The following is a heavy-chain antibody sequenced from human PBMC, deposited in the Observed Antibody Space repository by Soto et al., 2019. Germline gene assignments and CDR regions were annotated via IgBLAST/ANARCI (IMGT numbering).Heavy chain of an antibody. CDR1: GGSISSGDYY. CDR3: ARGLPPYSSGWYDWFDP. D-gene: IGHD6-19*01. J-gene: IGHJ5*02. V-gene: IGHV4-30-4*01. Sequence: SETLSLTCTVSGGSISSGDYYWSWIRQPPGKGLEWIGYIYYSGSTYYNPSLKSRVTISVDTSKNQFSLKLSSVTAADTAVYYCARGLPPYSSGWYDWFDPWGQGTLVTVSS. CDR2: IYYSGST.